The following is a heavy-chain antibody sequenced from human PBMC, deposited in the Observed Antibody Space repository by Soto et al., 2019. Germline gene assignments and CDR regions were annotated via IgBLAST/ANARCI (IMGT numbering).Heavy chain of an antibody. CDR2: IQSDESSR. D-gene: IGHD2-2*01. J-gene: IGHJ3*02. CDR1: GFNFRDSG. V-gene: IGHV3-30*02. CDR3: AREGSTRKIHAFDI. Sequence: GGSLRLSCAASGFNFRDSGMHWVRQAPGKGLEWVAFIQSDESSRYFGDSVKGRFTISRDNLKNTVYLQMNSLRAEDTAVYYCAREGSTRKIHAFDIWGRGTMVTVSS.